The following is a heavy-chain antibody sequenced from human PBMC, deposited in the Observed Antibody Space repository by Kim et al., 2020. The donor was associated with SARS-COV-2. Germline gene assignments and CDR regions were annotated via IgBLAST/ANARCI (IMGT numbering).Heavy chain of an antibody. CDR3: ARGIVVVTAIFDY. Sequence: YNPSLKSRVTISVDTSKNQFSLKLSSVTAADTAVYYCARGIVVVTAIFDYWGQGTLVTVSS. J-gene: IGHJ4*02. V-gene: IGHV4-31*02. D-gene: IGHD2-21*02.